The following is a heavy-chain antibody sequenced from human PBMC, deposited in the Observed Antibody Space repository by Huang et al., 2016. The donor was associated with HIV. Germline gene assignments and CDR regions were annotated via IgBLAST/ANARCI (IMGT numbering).Heavy chain of an antibody. D-gene: IGHD6-19*01. CDR3: AREMAARPGFDY. V-gene: IGHV4-61*01. CDR2: IYYSGST. J-gene: IGHJ4*02. CDR1: GGSVSSGSYY. Sequence: QVQLQESGPGLVKPSETLSLTCTVSGGSVSSGSYYWSWIRQPPGKGLEWIGYIYYSGSTNYNPSLKSRVTISVDTSKNQFSPKLSSVTAADTAVYYCAREMAARPGFDYWGQGTLVTVSS.